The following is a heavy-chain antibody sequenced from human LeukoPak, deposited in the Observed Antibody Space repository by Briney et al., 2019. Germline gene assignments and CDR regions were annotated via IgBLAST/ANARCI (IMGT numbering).Heavy chain of an antibody. Sequence: GGSLRLSCAASGFNFNNYAMSWVCQAPGKGLEWVSTLSGTGGSTYYADSVRGRFTISRDNSKNTLYLQMDSLRAEDTAVYYCAKARSGYYTDYYFDSWGQGTLVTVSS. D-gene: IGHD3-3*01. V-gene: IGHV3-23*01. CDR3: AKARSGYYTDYYFDS. CDR2: LSGTGGST. J-gene: IGHJ4*02. CDR1: GFNFNNYA.